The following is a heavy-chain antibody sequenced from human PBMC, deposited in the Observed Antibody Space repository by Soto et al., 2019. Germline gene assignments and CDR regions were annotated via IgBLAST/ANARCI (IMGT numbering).Heavy chain of an antibody. J-gene: IGHJ4*02. CDR2: ISGYNGNT. CDR3: ARGGFSGSYFAY. Sequence: QVQLVQSGPEVRKPGASVKVSCKASGYIFSRYGISWVRQAPGQGLEWMGWISGYNGNTKFGERVQGRVNVTTDTSTSTAYMELRSLRSDDTAVYYCARGGFSGSYFAYWGQGTLVTVSS. V-gene: IGHV1-18*01. CDR1: GYIFSRYG. D-gene: IGHD1-26*01.